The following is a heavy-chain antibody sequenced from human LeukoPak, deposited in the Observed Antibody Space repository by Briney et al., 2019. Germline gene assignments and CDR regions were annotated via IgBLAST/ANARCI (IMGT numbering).Heavy chain of an antibody. Sequence: ASVKVSCKTSEYTFTAYYMHWVRQAPGQGLEWMGWINPNSGGTNYAQKFQGRVTMTRDTSISTAYMELSRLRSDDTAMYYCTRPVRSGYDFDAFDIWGQGTMVTVSS. V-gene: IGHV1-2*02. CDR1: EYTFTAYY. CDR2: INPNSGGT. J-gene: IGHJ3*02. D-gene: IGHD5-12*01. CDR3: TRPVRSGYDFDAFDI.